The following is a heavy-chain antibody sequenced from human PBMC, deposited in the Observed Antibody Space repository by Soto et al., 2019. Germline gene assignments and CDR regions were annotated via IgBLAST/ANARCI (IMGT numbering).Heavy chain of an antibody. D-gene: IGHD2-15*01. CDR2: IKQGGGEK. J-gene: IGHJ5*02. V-gene: IGHV3-7*01. CDR1: GFTFSRYW. CDR3: ARDKDGLVRKDSVPDP. Sequence: GGSLRLSCAASGFTFSRYWMSWVRQAPGKGLEWVANIKQGGGEKYYVDSVKGRFTISRDNAKNSLYLQMNSLRAEDTAVYYCARDKDGLVRKDSVPDPWGQGT.